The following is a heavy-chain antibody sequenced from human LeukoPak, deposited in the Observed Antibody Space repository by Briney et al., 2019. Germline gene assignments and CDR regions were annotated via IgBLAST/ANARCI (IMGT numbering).Heavy chain of an antibody. CDR2: IYTSGST. CDR3: ASSSSSWFSTRYYYGMDV. D-gene: IGHD6-13*01. J-gene: IGHJ6*02. V-gene: IGHV4-4*07. Sequence: PSETLSLTCTVSGGSISSYYWSWIRQPAGKGLEWIGRIYTSGSTNYNPSLKSRVTMSVDTSKNQFSLKLSSVTAVDTAVYYCASSSSSWFSTRYYYGMDVWGQGTTVTVSS. CDR1: GGSISSYY.